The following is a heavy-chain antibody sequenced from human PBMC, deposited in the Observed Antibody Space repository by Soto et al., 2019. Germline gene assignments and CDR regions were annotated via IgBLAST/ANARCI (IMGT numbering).Heavy chain of an antibody. D-gene: IGHD3-22*01. J-gene: IGHJ4*02. CDR2: ISYDGSNK. CDR1: GFTFSSYG. Sequence: HPGGSLRLSCAASGFTFSSYGMHWVRQAPGKGLEWVAVISYDGSNKYYADSVKGRFTISRDNSKNTLYLQMNSLRAEDTAVYYCAKDLDLYYYDSSGYSLDYWGQGTLVTVSS. V-gene: IGHV3-30*18. CDR3: AKDLDLYYYDSSGYSLDY.